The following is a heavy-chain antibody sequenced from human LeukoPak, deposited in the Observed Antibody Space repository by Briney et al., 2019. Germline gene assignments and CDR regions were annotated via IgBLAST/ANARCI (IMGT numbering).Heavy chain of an antibody. CDR1: GYTFTSYD. Sequence: ASVKVSCKAFGYTFTSYDINWVRQATGQGLEWMGWMNPNSGNTGYAQKFQGRVTITRNTSISTAYMELSSLRSEDTAVYYCASSNGDYRTEGAFDIWGQGTMVTVSS. J-gene: IGHJ3*02. CDR2: MNPNSGNT. V-gene: IGHV1-8*03. D-gene: IGHD4-17*01. CDR3: ASSNGDYRTEGAFDI.